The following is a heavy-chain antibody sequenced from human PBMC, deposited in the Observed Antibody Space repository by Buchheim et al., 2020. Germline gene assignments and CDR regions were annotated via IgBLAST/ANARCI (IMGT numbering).Heavy chain of an antibody. CDR2: ISYDGSNK. CDR3: AKWDQDYDSKQGGGMDV. V-gene: IGHV3-30*18. CDR1: GFTFSSYG. Sequence: QVQLVESGGGVVQPGRSLRLSCAASGFTFSSYGMHWVRQAPGKGLEWVAVISYDGSNKYYADSVKGRFTISRENSKNTLYLQMNSLRAEDTAVYYCAKWDQDYDSKQGGGMDVWGQGTT. D-gene: IGHD3-3*01. J-gene: IGHJ6*02.